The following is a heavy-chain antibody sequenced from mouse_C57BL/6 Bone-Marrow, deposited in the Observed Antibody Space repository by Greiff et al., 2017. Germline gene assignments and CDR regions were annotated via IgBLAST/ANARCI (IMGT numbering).Heavy chain of an antibody. J-gene: IGHJ2*01. Sequence: VKLQESGAELVRPGASVTLSCKASGYTFTDYEMHWVKQTPVHGLEWIGAIDPETGGTAYNQKFKGKAILTADKSSSTAYMELRSLTSEDSAVYYCTRNYGSSDYWGQGTTLTVSS. CDR1: GYTFTDYE. CDR3: TRNYGSSDY. V-gene: IGHV1-15*01. CDR2: IDPETGGT. D-gene: IGHD1-1*01.